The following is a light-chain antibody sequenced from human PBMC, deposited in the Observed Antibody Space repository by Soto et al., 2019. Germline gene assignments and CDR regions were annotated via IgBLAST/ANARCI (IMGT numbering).Light chain of an antibody. V-gene: IGKV3-11*01. CDR1: QSVSIY. CDR2: DAS. CDR3: QQRSKWLT. J-gene: IGKJ5*01. Sequence: EIVLTHSPATLSLSPGERVTLSCRASQSVSIYLAWYQQKPGQPPRLLIYDASNRATGIPARFSGSGSGTDFTLTINSLEPEDFAVYYCQQRSKWLTFGQGTRLEIK.